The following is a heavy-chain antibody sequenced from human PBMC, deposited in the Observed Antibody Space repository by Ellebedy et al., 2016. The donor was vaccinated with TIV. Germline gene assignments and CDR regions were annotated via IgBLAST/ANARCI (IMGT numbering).Heavy chain of an antibody. D-gene: IGHD3-3*01. CDR3: ASIDFWSGYYIFDY. CDR1: GGSISSYY. CDR2: IYYSGST. V-gene: IGHV4-59*01. J-gene: IGHJ4*02. Sequence: SETLSLTXTVSGGSISSYYWSWIRQPPGKGLEWIGYIYYSGSTNYNPSLKSRVTISVDTSKNQFSLKLSSVTAADTAVYYCASIDFWSGYYIFDYWGQGTLVTVSS.